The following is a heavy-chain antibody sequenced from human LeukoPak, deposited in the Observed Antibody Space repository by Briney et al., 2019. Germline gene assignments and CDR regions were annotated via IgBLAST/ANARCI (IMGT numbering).Heavy chain of an antibody. Sequence: SETLSLTCAVSGGSFSGYYWSWIRQPPGKGLEWIGEINHSGSTNYNPSLKSRVTISVDTSKNQFSLKLSSVTAADTAVYYCARRVVPAAIRGWFDPWGQGTLVTVSS. CDR3: ARRVVPAAIRGWFDP. D-gene: IGHD2-2*02. J-gene: IGHJ5*02. CDR1: GGSFSGYY. V-gene: IGHV4-34*01. CDR2: INHSGST.